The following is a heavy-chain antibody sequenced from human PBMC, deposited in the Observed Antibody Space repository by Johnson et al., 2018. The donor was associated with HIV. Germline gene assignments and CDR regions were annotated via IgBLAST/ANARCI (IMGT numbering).Heavy chain of an antibody. J-gene: IGHJ3*02. V-gene: IGHV3-30-3*01. Sequence: QMLLVESGGGLVKPGGSLRLSCAASGFRFSNYALHWVRQTPGKGLEWVALISDDGSNIYYADSVKGQFTISRDNSKNTLHLQMHSLRVEDTAVYYCARAPRPDAFDIWGQGTMVTVSS. CDR2: ISDDGSNI. CDR3: ARAPRPDAFDI. CDR1: GFRFSNYA.